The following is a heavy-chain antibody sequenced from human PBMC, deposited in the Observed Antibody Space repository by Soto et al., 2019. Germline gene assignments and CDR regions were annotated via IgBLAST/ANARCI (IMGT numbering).Heavy chain of an antibody. CDR2: ISGSGINT. D-gene: IGHD2-15*01. CDR1: GFTFSSYA. CDR3: VKGGGGWTNYYYYYMDV. Sequence: GGSLRLSCAASGFTFSSYAMTWVRQAPGKGLEWVSAISGSGINTYYADSVKGRFTISRDNSKNTLYLQMNSLRAEDTAVYYGVKGGGGWTNYYYYYMDVWGKGTTVTVSS. J-gene: IGHJ6*03. V-gene: IGHV3-23*01.